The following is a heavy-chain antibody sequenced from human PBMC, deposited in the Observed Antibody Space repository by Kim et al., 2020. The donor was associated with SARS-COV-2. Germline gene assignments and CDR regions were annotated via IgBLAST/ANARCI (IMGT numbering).Heavy chain of an antibody. CDR2: IYSGGST. V-gene: IGHV3-66*01. D-gene: IGHD6-19*01. Sequence: GGSLRLSCAASGFTVSSNYMSWVRQAPGKGLEWVSVIYSGGSTYYADSVKGRFTISRDNSKNTLYLQMNSLRAEDTAVYHCARAERQWLVDGYFQHWGQGTLVTVSS. CDR1: GFTVSSNY. J-gene: IGHJ1*01. CDR3: ARAERQWLVDGYFQH.